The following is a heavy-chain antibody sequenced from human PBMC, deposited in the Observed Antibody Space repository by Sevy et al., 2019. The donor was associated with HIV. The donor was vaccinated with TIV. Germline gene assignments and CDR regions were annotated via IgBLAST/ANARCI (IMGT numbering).Heavy chain of an antibody. J-gene: IGHJ3*02. V-gene: IGHV3-30*02. CDR3: VKGLGMVQGALLSDDI. Sequence: GGSLRLSCAASGFTFNTYGMHWVRQAPGKGLDWVAFIRYDGSTKYFTDSVKGRFTISRDNSRNTLYLQMNSLRPADTDVYYCVKGLGMVQGALLSDDIWGQGTMVTVSS. D-gene: IGHD3-10*01. CDR2: IRYDGSTK. CDR1: GFTFNTYG.